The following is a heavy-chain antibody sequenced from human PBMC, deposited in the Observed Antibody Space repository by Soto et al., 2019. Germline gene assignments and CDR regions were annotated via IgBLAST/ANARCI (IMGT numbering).Heavy chain of an antibody. CDR3: TTDLTPLYDILTGYHPPLTPPP. Sequence: EVQLVESGGGLVKPGGSLRLSCAASGFTFSNAWMSWVRQAPGKGLEWVGRIKSKTDGGTTDYAAPVKGRFTISRDDSKNKLYLQMNSLKPEDTAVYYCTTDLTPLYDILTGYHPPLTPPPWGQGTLVTVSS. CDR1: GFTFSNAW. V-gene: IGHV3-15*01. J-gene: IGHJ5*02. D-gene: IGHD3-9*01. CDR2: IKSKTDGGTT.